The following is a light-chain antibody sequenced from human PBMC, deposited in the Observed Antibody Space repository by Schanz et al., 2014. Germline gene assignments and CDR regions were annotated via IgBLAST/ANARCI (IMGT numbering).Light chain of an antibody. CDR1: QSVSSSY. J-gene: IGKJ1*01. V-gene: IGKV3-15*01. CDR2: GAS. Sequence: EIVMTQSPGTLSLSPGERATLSCRASQSVSSSYLAWYQQKPGQAPRLLIYGASTRATGIPARFSGSGSGTEFTLTISSLQPDDFATYSCQQYNTYWTFGQGTKVEIK. CDR3: QQYNTYWT.